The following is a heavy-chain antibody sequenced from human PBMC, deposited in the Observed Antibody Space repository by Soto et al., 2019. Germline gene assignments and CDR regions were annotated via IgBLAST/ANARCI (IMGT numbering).Heavy chain of an antibody. Sequence: AESLKISCNGSGYSFTSYWIGWVRQMPWKGLEWMGIIYPGDSDTRYSPSFQGQVTISADKSISTAYLQWSSLKASDTAMYYCARQHKDYDILTGYYRGNWFDPWGQGTLVTVSS. CDR3: ARQHKDYDILTGYYRGNWFDP. J-gene: IGHJ5*02. CDR1: GYSFTSYW. D-gene: IGHD3-9*01. CDR2: IYPGDSDT. V-gene: IGHV5-51*01.